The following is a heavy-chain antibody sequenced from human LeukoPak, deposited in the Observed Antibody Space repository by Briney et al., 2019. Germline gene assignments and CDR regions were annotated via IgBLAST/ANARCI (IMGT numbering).Heavy chain of an antibody. V-gene: IGHV3-33*01. CDR1: GFTFSSYG. Sequence: GRSLRLTCAASGFTFSSYGMHWVRQAPGKGLEWVAVIWYDGSNKYYADSVKGRFTISRDNSKNTLYLQMNSLRAEDTAVYYCARDTFGTFDYWGQGTLVTVSS. J-gene: IGHJ4*02. D-gene: IGHD3-10*01. CDR3: ARDTFGTFDY. CDR2: IWYDGSNK.